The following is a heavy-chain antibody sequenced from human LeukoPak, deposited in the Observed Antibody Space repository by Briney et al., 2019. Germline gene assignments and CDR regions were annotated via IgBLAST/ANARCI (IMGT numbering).Heavy chain of an antibody. CDR2: IYYSGST. V-gene: IGHV4-59*01. CDR3: AGRSRSGWYYDY. CDR1: GDSISGYY. Sequence: SETLSLTCTVSGDSISGYYWSWIRQPPGKGLEWIGHIYYSGSTNYNPSLKSRVTISVDTSKNQFSLKLSTVTAADTAVYFCAGRSRSGWYYDYWGQGTLVPSPQ. D-gene: IGHD6-19*01. J-gene: IGHJ4*02.